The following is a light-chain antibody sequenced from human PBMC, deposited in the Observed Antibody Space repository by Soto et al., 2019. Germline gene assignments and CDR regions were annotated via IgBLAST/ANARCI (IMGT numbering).Light chain of an antibody. V-gene: IGKV1-5*03. CDR2: KAS. CDR1: QSSSRW. J-gene: IGKJ2*01. CDR3: QQYNSYSPYT. Sequence: DIQMTQSPSTLSASVGDRVTITCRASQSSSRWLAWYHQKPGKAPKLLIYKASSLESGVPSRFSGSGSGTEFTLTISSLQPDDFATYYCQQYNSYSPYTFGQGTKLEIK.